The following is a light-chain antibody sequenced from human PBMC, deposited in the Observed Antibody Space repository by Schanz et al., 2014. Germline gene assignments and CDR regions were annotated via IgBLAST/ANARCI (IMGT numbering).Light chain of an antibody. Sequence: IQLTQSPSSLSASVGDRVTITCRASQGISSYLAWYQQKPGKAPKLLIYAASTLQSGVPSRFSGSGSGTEFTLTISSLQPDDFATYYCQQYNSYPWTFDQGTKVEIK. CDR1: QGISSY. CDR3: QQYNSYPWT. V-gene: IGKV1-9*01. J-gene: IGKJ1*01. CDR2: AAS.